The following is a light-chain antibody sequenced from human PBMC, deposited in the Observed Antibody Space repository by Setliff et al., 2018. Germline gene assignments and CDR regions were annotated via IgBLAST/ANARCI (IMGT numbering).Light chain of an antibody. CDR3: SSYTSSSTL. Sequence: QSVLTQPASVSGAPGQSITISSTGTSSDVGGYDFVSWYQQHPGKAPKLMIFDVLNRHSGVSERFSGSKSGNTASLNITGLQAEDEADYYCSSYTSSSTLFGTGTKVTVL. V-gene: IGLV2-14*03. CDR1: SSDVGGYDF. CDR2: DVL. J-gene: IGLJ1*01.